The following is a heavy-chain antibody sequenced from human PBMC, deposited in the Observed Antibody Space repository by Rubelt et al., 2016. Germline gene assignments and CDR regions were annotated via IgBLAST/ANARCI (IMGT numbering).Heavy chain of an antibody. CDR3: ASSSGSYYSLDY. CDR2: INPNSGGT. Sequence: QVQLVQSGAEVKKPGASVKVSCKASGYTFTGYYMHWVRQAPGQGLEWMGWINPNSGGTNYAQKVQGRVTMTRDTSISTAYMELSRLRSDDTAVYYCASSSGSYYSLDYWGQGTLVTASS. J-gene: IGHJ4*02. CDR1: GYTFTGYY. D-gene: IGHD1-26*01. V-gene: IGHV1-2*02.